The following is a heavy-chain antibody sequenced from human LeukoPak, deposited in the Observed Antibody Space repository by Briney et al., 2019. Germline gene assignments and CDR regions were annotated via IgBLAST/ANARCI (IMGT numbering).Heavy chain of an antibody. V-gene: IGHV3-48*03. J-gene: IGHJ4*02. Sequence: PGGSLRLSCAASGFTFSSYEMNWVRQAPGKGLEWVSYISSSGSTIYYADSVKGRFTISRDNAKNSLYLQMNSLRAEDTAVYYCARDLTVAGTDYWGQGTLVTVSS. CDR1: GFTFSSYE. CDR2: ISSSGSTI. D-gene: IGHD6-19*01. CDR3: ARDLTVAGTDY.